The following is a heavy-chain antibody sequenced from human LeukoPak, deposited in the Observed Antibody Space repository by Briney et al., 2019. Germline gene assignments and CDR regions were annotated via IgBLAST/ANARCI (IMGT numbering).Heavy chain of an antibody. CDR3: ARDLHSNYDPLPRYFDY. Sequence: ASVKVSCKASGYTFTGYYMRWVRQAPGQGLERMGWINPNSGGTNYAQKFQGRVTMTRDTSISTAYMELSRLRSDDTAVYYCARDLHSNYDPLPRYFDYWGQGTLVTVSS. CDR2: INPNSGGT. D-gene: IGHD4-11*01. CDR1: GYTFTGYY. J-gene: IGHJ4*02. V-gene: IGHV1-2*02.